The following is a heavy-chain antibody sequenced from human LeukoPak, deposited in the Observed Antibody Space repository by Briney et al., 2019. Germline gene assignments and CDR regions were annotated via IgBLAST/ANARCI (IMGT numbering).Heavy chain of an antibody. D-gene: IGHD5-24*01. V-gene: IGHV4-59*01. Sequence: PSETLSLTCTVSGGSISSYYWSWIRQPPGKGLEWIGYIYYSGSTNYNPSLKSRVTISVGTSKNQFSLKLSSVTAADTAVYCCARVEMATIAPTFDYWGQGTLVTVSS. CDR2: IYYSGST. J-gene: IGHJ4*02. CDR1: GGSISSYY. CDR3: ARVEMATIAPTFDY.